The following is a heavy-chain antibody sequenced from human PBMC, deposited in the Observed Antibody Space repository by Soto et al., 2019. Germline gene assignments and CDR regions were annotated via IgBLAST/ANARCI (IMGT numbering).Heavy chain of an antibody. D-gene: IGHD6-6*01. CDR1: GYAFNGCY. CDR2: INPSGGST. CDR3: ARDSSSRAEYYFDY. J-gene: IGHJ4*02. Sequence: ASVKVSCKASGYAFNGCYMQWVRQASGQGLEWMGIINPSGGSTSYAQKFQGRVTMTRDTSTSTVYMELSSLRSEDTAVYYCARDSSSRAEYYFDYWGQGTLVTVSS. V-gene: IGHV1-46*02.